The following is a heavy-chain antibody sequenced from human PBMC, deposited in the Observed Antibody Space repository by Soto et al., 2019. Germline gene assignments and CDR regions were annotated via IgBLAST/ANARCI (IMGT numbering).Heavy chain of an antibody. Sequence: ASVKVSCKASGYTFTSYDINWVRQATGQGLEWMGWMNPNSGNTGYAQRFQGRVTMTRNTSISTAYMELSSLRSEDTAVYYCARGRVAAAGIHYYYYYYMDVWGKGTTVTVSS. V-gene: IGHV1-8*01. CDR3: ARGRVAAAGIHYYYYYYMDV. CDR2: MNPNSGNT. J-gene: IGHJ6*03. CDR1: GYTFTSYD. D-gene: IGHD6-13*01.